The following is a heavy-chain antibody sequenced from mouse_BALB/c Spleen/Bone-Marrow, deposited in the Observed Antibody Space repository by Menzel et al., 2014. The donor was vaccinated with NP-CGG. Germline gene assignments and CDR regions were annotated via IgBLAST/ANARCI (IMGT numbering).Heavy chain of an antibody. J-gene: IGHJ2*01. V-gene: IGHV3-5*02. CDR2: IYYSGTI. CDR3: ARYLGAYFDY. CDR1: GISITTGNYR. Sequence: DVMLVESGPGLVKPSQTVSLTCTVTGISITTGNYRWSWIRQFPGNKLEWIGYIYYSGTITYNPSLTSRTTITRDTSKNQFFLEMNSLTAEDTATYYCARYLGAYFDYWGQGTTLTVSS. D-gene: IGHD1-1*01.